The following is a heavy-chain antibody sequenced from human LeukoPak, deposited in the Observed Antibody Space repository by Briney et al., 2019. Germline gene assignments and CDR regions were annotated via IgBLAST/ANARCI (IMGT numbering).Heavy chain of an antibody. V-gene: IGHV1-46*01. CDR3: ARGVALTTTYYYYYGMDV. Sequence: ASVKVSCKASGYTFTSYYMHWVRQAPGQGLEWMGIINPSGGSTSYAQKFQGRVTMTRDTSTSTVYMELSSLRSEDTAVYYCARGVALTTTYYYYYGMDVWGQGTTVTVFS. J-gene: IGHJ6*02. D-gene: IGHD1-14*01. CDR1: GYTFTSYY. CDR2: INPSGGST.